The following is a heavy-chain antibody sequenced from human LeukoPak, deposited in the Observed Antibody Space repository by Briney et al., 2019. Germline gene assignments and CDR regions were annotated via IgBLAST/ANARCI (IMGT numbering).Heavy chain of an antibody. D-gene: IGHD6-19*01. CDR2: INPNSGGT. CDR1: GYTFTGYY. V-gene: IGHV1-2*02. J-gene: IGHJ6*02. CDR3: ARDIAVAGTKYYGMDV. Sequence: ASVKVSCKASGYTFTGYYMHWVRQAPGQGLEWMGWINPNSGGTNYAQKFQGRVTMTRDTSISTAYMELSRLRPDDTAVYYCARDIAVAGTKYYGMDVWGQGTTVTVSS.